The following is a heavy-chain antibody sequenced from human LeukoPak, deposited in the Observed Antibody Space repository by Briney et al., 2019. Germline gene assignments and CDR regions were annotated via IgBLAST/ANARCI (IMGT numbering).Heavy chain of an antibody. V-gene: IGHV4-4*07. Sequence: PSETLSLTCTVSDGSISSYCWSWIRQPAGKGLEWIGCSYSSGSTNYNPSLKSRVTMSVDTSKNQFSLKLSSVTAADTAVYYCARDPSYYGSGDWGQGTLVTVSS. CDR3: ARDPSYYGSGD. D-gene: IGHD3-10*01. CDR2: SYSSGST. CDR1: DGSISSYC. J-gene: IGHJ4*02.